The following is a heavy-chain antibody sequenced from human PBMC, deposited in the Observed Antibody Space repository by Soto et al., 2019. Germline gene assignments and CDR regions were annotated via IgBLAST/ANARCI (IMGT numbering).Heavy chain of an antibody. CDR1: GFTLSSFE. V-gene: IGHV3-48*03. CDR2: ISSSGGTI. J-gene: IGHJ3*01. Sequence: PGGSLRLSCAASGFTLSSFEMAWVRQSPGKGLEWVSYISSSGGTIYYADSVKGRFTVSRDNAKNSMYLQMTSLRAEDTAIYYCARDPIVVSGYGSEEDAFDLWGQGTLVTVSS. D-gene: IGHD3-3*01. CDR3: ARDPIVVSGYGSEEDAFDL.